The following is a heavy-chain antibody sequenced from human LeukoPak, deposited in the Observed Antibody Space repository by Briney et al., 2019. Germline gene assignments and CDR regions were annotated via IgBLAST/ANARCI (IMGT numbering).Heavy chain of an antibody. V-gene: IGHV4-59*08. J-gene: IGHJ4*02. CDR1: GGSISSYY. CDR2: IYYSGST. CDR3: ARGSVGGTRPFDY. D-gene: IGHD1-26*01. Sequence: SETLPLTCTVSGGSISSYYWSWIRQPPGKGLEWIGYIYYSGSTNYNPSLKSRVTISIDTSKNQFSLKLSSVTAADTAVYYCARGSVGGTRPFDYWGQGTLVTVSS.